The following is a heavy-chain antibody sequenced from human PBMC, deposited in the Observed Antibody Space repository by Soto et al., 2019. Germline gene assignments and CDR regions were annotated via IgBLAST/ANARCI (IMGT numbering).Heavy chain of an antibody. CDR1: GFTFNTYG. J-gene: IGHJ4*02. CDR3: ARGCGRPSCPYYFAS. V-gene: IGHV3-7*01. Sequence: PGGSLRLSCAAAGFTFNTYGRSWIRQAPGTGLEWVATVRQDDIEKHYLDSLKGRFTISRDNAANSLSLQMDSLGAEDSAIYYCARGCGRPSCPYYFASWRRGILVPVSS. D-gene: IGHD2-2*01. CDR2: VRQDDIEK.